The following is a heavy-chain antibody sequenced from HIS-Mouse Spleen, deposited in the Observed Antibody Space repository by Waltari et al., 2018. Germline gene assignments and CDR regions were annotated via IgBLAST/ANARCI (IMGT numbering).Heavy chain of an antibody. Sequence: QVQLVESGGGVVQPGRSLRLPCAASGFTFTSYAMPGVRQAPGKGLEWVAVISYDGSNKYYADSVKGRFTISRDNSKNTLYLQMNSMRAEDTAVYYCARGSRWHDAFDIWGQGTMVTVSS. V-gene: IGHV3-30-3*01. CDR3: ARGSRWHDAFDI. J-gene: IGHJ3*02. CDR1: GFTFTSYA. CDR2: ISYDGSNK. D-gene: IGHD2-15*01.